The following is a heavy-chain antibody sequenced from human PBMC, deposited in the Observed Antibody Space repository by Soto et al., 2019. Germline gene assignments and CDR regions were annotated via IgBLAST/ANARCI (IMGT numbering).Heavy chain of an antibody. J-gene: IGHJ3*02. CDR2: INPATGAA. Sequence: QLHLVQSGAVVKKPGASVTVSCSASGYPVTAYYMHWVRQAPGRGLEWMGGINPATGAAKYTQTFQGRGTMTRDTAPGKVFLETGGPASGDPAIFLWAEGGGVGVAGSAAFDMWGQGTLVTVSS. CDR3: AEGGGVGVAGSAAFDM. V-gene: IGHV1-2*02. D-gene: IGHD3-3*01. CDR1: GYPVTAYY.